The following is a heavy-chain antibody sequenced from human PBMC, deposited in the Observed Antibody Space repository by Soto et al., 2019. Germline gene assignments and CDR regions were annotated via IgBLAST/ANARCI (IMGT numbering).Heavy chain of an antibody. CDR3: TTDYLRSSWYGTLDY. Sequence: GGSLRLSCAASGFTFSNAWMSWVRQAPGKGLEWVGRIKSKTDGGTTGYAAPVKGRFTISRDDSKNTLYLQMNSLKTEDTAVYYCTTDYLRSSWYGTLDYWGQGTLVTVSS. D-gene: IGHD6-13*01. J-gene: IGHJ4*02. V-gene: IGHV3-15*01. CDR2: IKSKTDGGTT. CDR1: GFTFSNAW.